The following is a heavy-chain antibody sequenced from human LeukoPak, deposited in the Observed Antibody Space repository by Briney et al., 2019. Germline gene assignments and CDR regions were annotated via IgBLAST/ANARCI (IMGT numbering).Heavy chain of an antibody. J-gene: IGHJ6*03. CDR3: ARAINEQWLVYYYYYMDV. CDR2: MNPNRGNT. CDR1: GYTFTSYD. V-gene: IGHV1-8*01. D-gene: IGHD6-19*01. Sequence: ASVKVSCKASGYTFTSYDINWVRQATGQGLEWMGWMNPNRGNTGYAQKFQGRVTMTRNTSISTAYMELSSLRSEDTAVYYCARAINEQWLVYYYYYMDVWGKGTTVTVSS.